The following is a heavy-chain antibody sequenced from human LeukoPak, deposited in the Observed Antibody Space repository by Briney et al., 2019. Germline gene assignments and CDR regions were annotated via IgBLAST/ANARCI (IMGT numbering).Heavy chain of an antibody. D-gene: IGHD3-10*01. Sequence: PGRSLRLSCAASGFTFSSYGMHWVRQAPGKGLEWVAVIWYDGSNKYYADSVKGRFTISRDNSKNTLYLQMNSLRAEDTAVYYCARGPLRGSGSYYLKGYWGQGTLVTVSS. CDR3: ARGPLRGSGSYYLKGY. CDR2: IWYDGSNK. J-gene: IGHJ4*02. V-gene: IGHV3-33*01. CDR1: GFTFSSYG.